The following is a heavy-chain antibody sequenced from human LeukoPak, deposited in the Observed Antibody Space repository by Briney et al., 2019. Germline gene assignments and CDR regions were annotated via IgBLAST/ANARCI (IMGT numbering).Heavy chain of an antibody. CDR1: GYSIRADYY. CDR3: AKISGYFNSNLDV. CDR2: MYHTGSV. V-gene: IGHV4-38-2*01. Sequence: PSETLSLTCAVSGYSIRADYYWGWIRQPPGKGLEWIGCMYHTGSVYYSPSLRSRVTISSDTSKNHFSLSLTSLTAADSAVYYCAKISGYFNSNLDVWGDGTTVAVSS. D-gene: IGHD1-14*01. J-gene: IGHJ6*04.